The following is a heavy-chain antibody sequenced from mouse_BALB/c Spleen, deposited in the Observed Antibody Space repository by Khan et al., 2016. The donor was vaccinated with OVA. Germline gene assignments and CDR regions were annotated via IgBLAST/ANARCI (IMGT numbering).Heavy chain of an antibody. Sequence: EVQLVESGPGLVKPSQSLSLTCTVTGYSITTNYAWDWIRQFPGNKLEWMGYISYSGSTSYNPSLKSRISITRDTSKTQFFLQLNSVTTEDKATDDCARKNYNGYAVDYWGQGTSVTVSS. CDR1: GYSITTNYA. CDR3: ARKNYNGYAVDY. CDR2: ISYSGST. D-gene: IGHD1-1*01. V-gene: IGHV3-2*02. J-gene: IGHJ4*01.